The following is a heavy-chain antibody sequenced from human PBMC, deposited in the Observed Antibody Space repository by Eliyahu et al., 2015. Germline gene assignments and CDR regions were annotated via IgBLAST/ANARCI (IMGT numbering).Heavy chain of an antibody. CDR3: ARWTYYYDSSGYFY. V-gene: IGHV4-38-2*02. Sequence: QVQLQESGPGLVKPSETLSLTXTVSGYSIXXGYXWGWIRQPPGKGLEWIGSIYHSGSTYYNPSLKSRVTISVDTXKNQFSLKLSSVTAADTAVYYCARWTYYYDSSGYFYWGQGTLVTVSS. CDR2: IYHSGST. J-gene: IGHJ4*02. D-gene: IGHD3-22*01. CDR1: GYSIXXGYX.